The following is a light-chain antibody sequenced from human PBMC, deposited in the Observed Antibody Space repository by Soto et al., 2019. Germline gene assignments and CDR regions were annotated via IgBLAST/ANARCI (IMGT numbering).Light chain of an antibody. CDR2: DAS. V-gene: IGKV1-5*01. J-gene: IGKJ1*01. CDR1: QSISSW. CDR3: QQYNSYLWT. Sequence: DIQMTQSPSTLSASVGDRVTITCRASQSISSWLAWYQQKPGKAPKLLIYDASSLESGVPSRFSGSGSGTEFTLTISSLQPHDFATYYCQQYNSYLWTFGQGTKVVIK.